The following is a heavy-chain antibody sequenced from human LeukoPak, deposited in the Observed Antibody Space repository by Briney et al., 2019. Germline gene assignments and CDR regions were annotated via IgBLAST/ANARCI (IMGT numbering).Heavy chain of an antibody. Sequence: SVNVSCKAFGYTFHTSSIIWVRQAPGQRREWMGWISPKNGKTHYAQGVQGRVTMTTDNSRSTDYRELRSLRSADTDVYYGARGDYGDYDAEYFQHWGQGTLVTVSS. CDR2: ISPKNGKT. V-gene: IGHV1-18*01. D-gene: IGHD4-17*01. CDR1: GYTFHTSS. CDR3: ARGDYGDYDAEYFQH. J-gene: IGHJ1*01.